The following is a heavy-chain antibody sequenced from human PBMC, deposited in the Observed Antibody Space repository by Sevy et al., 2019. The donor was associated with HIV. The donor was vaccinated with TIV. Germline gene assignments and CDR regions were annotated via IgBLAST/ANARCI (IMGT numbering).Heavy chain of an antibody. CDR1: GFTFSDYY. CDR2: ISSSGSTI. Sequence: GGSLRLSCAASGFTFSDYYMSLIRQAPGKGLEWVSYISSSGSTIYYADSVKGRFTISRDNAKNSLYLQMNSLRAEDTAVYYCARDQNDFWSGYYTAEYFQHWGQGTLVTVSS. J-gene: IGHJ1*01. V-gene: IGHV3-11*01. D-gene: IGHD3-3*01. CDR3: ARDQNDFWSGYYTAEYFQH.